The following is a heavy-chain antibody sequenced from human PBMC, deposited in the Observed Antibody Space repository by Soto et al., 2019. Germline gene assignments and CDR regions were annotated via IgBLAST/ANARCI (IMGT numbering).Heavy chain of an antibody. Sequence: EVQLLDPGGGLVQPGGSLRLSCAASGFTFSNYAMTWVRQGPGKGLEWVSGISGSGGRSYYADSVKGRFTISRDNSKSTLYLQMNSLRAEDTAVYYCAKAYFVWSSEQPYYFDYWGQGTLVTVSS. CDR2: ISGSGGRS. CDR3: AKAYFVWSSEQPYYFDY. CDR1: GFTFSNYA. J-gene: IGHJ4*02. D-gene: IGHD3-16*01. V-gene: IGHV3-23*01.